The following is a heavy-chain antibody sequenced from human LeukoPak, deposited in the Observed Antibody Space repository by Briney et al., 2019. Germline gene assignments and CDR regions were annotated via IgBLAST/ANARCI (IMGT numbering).Heavy chain of an antibody. V-gene: IGHV1-18*01. CDR3: ARGIVVVPAAMEIHDAFDI. CDR2: ISAYNGNT. D-gene: IGHD2-2*01. Sequence: ASVKVSCKASGYTFTSYSISWVRQAPGQGLEWMGWISAYNGNTNYAQKLQGRVTMTTDTSTSTAYMELRSLRSDDTAVYYCARGIVVVPAAMEIHDAFDIWGQGTMVTVSS. J-gene: IGHJ3*02. CDR1: GYTFTSYS.